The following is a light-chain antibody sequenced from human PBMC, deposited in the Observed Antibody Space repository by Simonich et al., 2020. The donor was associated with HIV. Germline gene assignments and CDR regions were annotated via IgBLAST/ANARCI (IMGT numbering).Light chain of an antibody. V-gene: IGKV1-NL1*01. CDR3: QQYYSTPPT. CDR2: AAS. J-gene: IGKJ1*01. Sequence: DIQMTQSPSSLSASVGNRVTIPFRASQGISNSLAWYQQQPGKAPKLLLYAASRLESGVPSRFSGSGSGTDYTLTISSLQPEDFATYYCQQYYSTPPTFGQGTKVEIK. CDR1: QGISNS.